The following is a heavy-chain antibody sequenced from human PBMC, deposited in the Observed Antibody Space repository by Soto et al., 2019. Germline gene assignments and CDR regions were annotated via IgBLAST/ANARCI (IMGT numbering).Heavy chain of an antibody. CDR2: IYYSGST. D-gene: IGHD4-4*01. CDR1: GGCISSYY. CDR3: ARNPTYYFDY. Sequence: PSETLALTCTVSGGCISSYYWSWIRQPPGKGLEWIGYIYYSGSTNYNPSLKSRVTISVDTSKNQFSLKLSSVTAADTAVYYCARNPTYYFDYWGQGTLVTVSS. J-gene: IGHJ4*02. V-gene: IGHV4-59*01.